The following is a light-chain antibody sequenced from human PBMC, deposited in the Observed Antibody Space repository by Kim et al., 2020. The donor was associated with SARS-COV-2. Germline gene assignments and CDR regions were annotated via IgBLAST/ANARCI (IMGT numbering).Light chain of an antibody. Sequence: SASVGDRVTLTCRASQDIRTWLAWYQQKPGKAPKILIYKASTLESGVSSRFSGSASGTEFSLTISSLQPEDFATYYCQQYDSYPYSFGQGTKLEI. V-gene: IGKV1-5*03. CDR2: KAS. CDR3: QQYDSYPYS. J-gene: IGKJ2*03. CDR1: QDIRTW.